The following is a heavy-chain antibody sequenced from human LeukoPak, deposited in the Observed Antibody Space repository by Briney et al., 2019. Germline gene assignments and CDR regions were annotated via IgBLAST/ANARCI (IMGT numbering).Heavy chain of an antibody. D-gene: IGHD3-10*01. Sequence: SGGSLRLSCAASGFTFSSYSMNWVRQAPGKGLEWVSYISSSSSTIYYADSVKGRFTISRDNAKNSLYLQMNSLRAEDTAVYYCARDRGSLYGSGSYYRYNWFDPWGQGTLVTVSS. CDR2: ISSSSSTI. CDR3: ARDRGSLYGSGSYYRYNWFDP. CDR1: GFTFSSYS. J-gene: IGHJ5*02. V-gene: IGHV3-48*01.